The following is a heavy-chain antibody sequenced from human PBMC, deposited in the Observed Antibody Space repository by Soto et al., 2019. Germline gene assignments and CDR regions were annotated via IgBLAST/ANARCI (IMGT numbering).Heavy chain of an antibody. CDR2: MNPNSGNT. Sequence: ASVKVSCKASGYTFTSYDINWVRQATGQGLEWMGWMNPNSGNTGYAQEFQGRVTMTRNTSISTAYMELSSLRSEDTAMYYCARGIFGVVTLVGVWFDPWGQGTLVTVSS. V-gene: IGHV1-8*01. D-gene: IGHD3-3*01. CDR3: ARGIFGVVTLVGVWFDP. J-gene: IGHJ5*02. CDR1: GYTFTSYD.